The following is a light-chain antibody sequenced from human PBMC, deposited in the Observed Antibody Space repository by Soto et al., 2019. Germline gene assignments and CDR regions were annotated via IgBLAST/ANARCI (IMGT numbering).Light chain of an antibody. V-gene: IGLV2-23*02. Sequence: QSALTQPASVSGSPGQSITISCTGTSSDVGPYNYVSWYQQHPGKGPKFMIYDVTKRASGVSNRFSGSRSGKTASLTISGLLVEDESDYYCCTYAGGGTLWVFGRGTKVTVL. CDR1: SSDVGPYNY. CDR2: DVT. CDR3: CTYAGGGTLWV. J-gene: IGLJ3*02.